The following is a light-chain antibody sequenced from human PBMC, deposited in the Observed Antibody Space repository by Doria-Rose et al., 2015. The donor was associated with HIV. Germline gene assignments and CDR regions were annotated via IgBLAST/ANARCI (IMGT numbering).Light chain of an antibody. Sequence: DIRMTQSPESLGMSLGERATLNCKSNQSLLYTSKNYLAWYQHKPGQPPKLLIYWASTRQSGVHARFSGSGSGTDFTLTISSLEAEDVAVYYCQQYYDTPSFGPGTTVDIK. CDR3: QQYYDTPS. V-gene: IGKV4-1*01. J-gene: IGKJ3*01. CDR1: QSLLYTSKNY. CDR2: WAS.